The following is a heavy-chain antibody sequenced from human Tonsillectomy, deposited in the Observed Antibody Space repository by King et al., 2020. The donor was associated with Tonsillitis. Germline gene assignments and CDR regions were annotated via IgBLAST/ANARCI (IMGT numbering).Heavy chain of an antibody. CDR2: ISWNSGSI. CDR3: AKSVTGGSWVLDYFDY. D-gene: IGHD2-15*01. CDR1: GFTFDDYA. Sequence: VQLVESGGGLVQPGRSLRLSCAASGFTFDDYAMHWVRQAPGKGLEWVSGISWNSGSIGHADSVKGRFTISRDNAKNSLYLQMNSLRAEDTALYYCAKSVTGGSWVLDYFDYWGQGTLVTVSS. J-gene: IGHJ4*02. V-gene: IGHV3-9*01.